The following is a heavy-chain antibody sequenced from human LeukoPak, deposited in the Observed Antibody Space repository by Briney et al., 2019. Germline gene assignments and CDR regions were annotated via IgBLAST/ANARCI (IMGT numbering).Heavy chain of an antibody. J-gene: IGHJ4*02. CDR3: AKNAGYCGSTSCYVPNFLFDY. CDR2: IWYDGSNK. V-gene: IGHV3-33*06. D-gene: IGHD2-2*01. Sequence: GGSLRLSCAASGFTFSSYGMHWVRQAPGKGLEWVAVIWYDGSNKYYADSVKGRFTISRDNSKNTLYLQMNSLRAEDTAVYYCAKNAGYCGSTSCYVPNFLFDYWGQGTLVTVSS. CDR1: GFTFSSYG.